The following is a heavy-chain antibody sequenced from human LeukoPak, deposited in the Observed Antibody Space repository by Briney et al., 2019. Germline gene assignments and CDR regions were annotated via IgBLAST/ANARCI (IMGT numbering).Heavy chain of an antibody. Sequence: ASVEVSCKVSGYTLTELSMHWVRQAPGKGLEWMGGFDPEDGETIYAQKFQGRVTLTRDMSTSTDYMELRSLKSEDTAVYYCARDNSVGDIAWWFDPWGQGTLVTVSS. CDR1: GYTLTELS. CDR3: ARDNSVGDIAWWFDP. D-gene: IGHD3-10*01. J-gene: IGHJ5*02. V-gene: IGHV1-24*01. CDR2: FDPEDGET.